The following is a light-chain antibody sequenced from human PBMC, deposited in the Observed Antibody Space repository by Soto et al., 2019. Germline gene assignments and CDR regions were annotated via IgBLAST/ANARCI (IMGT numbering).Light chain of an antibody. CDR2: GNS. Sequence: QSVLTQPPSVSGAPGQRVTISCTGSSSNIGAGYDVHWYQQLPGTAPKLLIYGNSNRPSGVPDRFSGSKSGNTASLTISGLQAADEADYYCSSYTSSSTNVFGTGTKVTVL. CDR1: SSNIGAGYD. CDR3: SSYTSSSTNV. V-gene: IGLV1-40*01. J-gene: IGLJ1*01.